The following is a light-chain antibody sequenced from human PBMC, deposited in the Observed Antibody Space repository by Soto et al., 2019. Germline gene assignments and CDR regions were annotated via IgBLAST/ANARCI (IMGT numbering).Light chain of an antibody. CDR2: DAS. Sequence: EIVMTQSPATLSVSPGERATLSCRASQSVSSNFAWFQQKPGQAPRLLIYDASTRATGIPARFSGSGSATEFTLTINSLQSEDFAVYYCQQYNNWPPDFTFGQGTKLEIK. V-gene: IGKV3-15*01. J-gene: IGKJ2*01. CDR1: QSVSSN. CDR3: QQYNNWPPDFT.